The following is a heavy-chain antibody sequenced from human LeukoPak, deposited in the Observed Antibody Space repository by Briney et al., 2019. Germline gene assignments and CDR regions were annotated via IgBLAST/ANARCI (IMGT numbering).Heavy chain of an antibody. Sequence: GGSLRLSCAVSGFSIGSSWMSWVRQTPGKGLEWVSVISGSGGIKYYADSVKGRFTISTDNSKNTLYLQMHSLRAEDTALYYCAKVTTKYDSSGYYSAWGQGTLVTVSS. CDR1: GFSIGSSW. J-gene: IGHJ5*02. CDR3: AKVTTKYDSSGYYSA. D-gene: IGHD3-22*01. V-gene: IGHV3-23*01. CDR2: ISGSGGIK.